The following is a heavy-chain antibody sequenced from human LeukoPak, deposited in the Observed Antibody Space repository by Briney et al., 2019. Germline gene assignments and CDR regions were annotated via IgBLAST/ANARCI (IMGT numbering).Heavy chain of an antibody. D-gene: IGHD6-19*01. J-gene: IGHJ4*02. CDR1: WFTFYNYA. V-gene: IGHV3-23*01. CDR2: ISVSGGST. CDR3: AKRGVQQWLVDWYFDY. Sequence: GGSLRLSCSASWFTFYNYAMSWLRPAPGKGLAWVSCISVSGGSTFYAESVKGRFTISRDNSKLYLQMNSLRAEDTAVYYCAKRGVQQWLVDWYFDYWGQGTLVTVSS.